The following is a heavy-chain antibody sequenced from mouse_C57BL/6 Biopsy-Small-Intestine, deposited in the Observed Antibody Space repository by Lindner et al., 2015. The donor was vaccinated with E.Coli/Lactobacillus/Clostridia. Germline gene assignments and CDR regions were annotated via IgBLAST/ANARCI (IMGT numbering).Heavy chain of an antibody. J-gene: IGHJ1*01. D-gene: IGHD3-1*01. Sequence: SVKVSCKASGGPFTNYAISWMRQAPGQGLEWMGGIIPVFITAFYAQKFQGRLTISADESTATVFMELSGLTSDDTAVYYCARASSSFRATISGYNSLDVWGQGTTVTVSS. CDR1: GGPFTNYA. CDR2: IIPVFITA. V-gene: IGHV1-81*01. CDR3: ARASSSFRATISGYNSLDV.